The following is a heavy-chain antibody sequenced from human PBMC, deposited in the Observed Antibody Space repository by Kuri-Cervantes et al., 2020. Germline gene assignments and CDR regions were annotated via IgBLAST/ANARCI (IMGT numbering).Heavy chain of an antibody. J-gene: IGHJ4*02. D-gene: IGHD3-3*02. CDR2: FDPQDGET. CDR3: AMRRIFEGY. Sequence: ASVKVSCKASGYTFTSYDINWVRQAPGKGLEWMGGFDPQDGETIYAQKFQGRVTMTEDTSTDTAYMELSSLRSDDTAVYYCAMRRIFEGYWGQGTLVTVSS. CDR1: GYTFTSYD. V-gene: IGHV1-24*01.